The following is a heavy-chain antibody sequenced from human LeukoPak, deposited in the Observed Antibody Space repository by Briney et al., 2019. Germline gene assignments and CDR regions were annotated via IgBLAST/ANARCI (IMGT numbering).Heavy chain of an antibody. V-gene: IGHV3-9*01. Sequence: PGRSLRLSCAASGFTFDDYAMHWVRQGPGKGLEWVSGITWHSGSIGYAVSVKGRFTISRDNAKNSLYLQMDSLRAEDTALYYCVAVPETDFWIGFYLDYWGQGTLVTVSS. J-gene: IGHJ4*02. D-gene: IGHD3-3*01. CDR2: ITWHSGSI. CDR3: VAVPETDFWIGFYLDY. CDR1: GFTFDDYA.